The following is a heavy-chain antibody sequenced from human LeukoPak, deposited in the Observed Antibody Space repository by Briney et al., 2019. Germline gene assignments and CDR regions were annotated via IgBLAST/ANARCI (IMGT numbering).Heavy chain of an antibody. CDR2: LSWNSGSI. V-gene: IGHV3-9*01. Sequence: GGSLRLSCAASGFTFDDYAMHWVRQAPGQGLEWVSGLSWNSGSIGYADSVKGRFTISRDNAKNSLYLQMNSLRAGDTALYYCASSSGYYPINWYFDLWGRGTLVTVSS. J-gene: IGHJ2*01. CDR3: ASSSGYYPINWYFDL. D-gene: IGHD3-22*01. CDR1: GFTFDDYA.